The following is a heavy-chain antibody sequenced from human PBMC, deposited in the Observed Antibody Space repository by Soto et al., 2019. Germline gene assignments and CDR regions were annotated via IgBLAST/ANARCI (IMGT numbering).Heavy chain of an antibody. CDR1: GFTVSSHA. CDR2: ITADGGT. Sequence: EVQVLESGGGLVQPGGSLRLSCEGSGFTVSSHAMTWIRQAPGKGPKWVSTITADGGTYYADSVKGRFAMSRDTSESTLYLQMNSRGAEDTAAYYCAPHVSCSGGSCQYDAFAIRGQGTMVTVSS. J-gene: IGHJ3*02. CDR3: APHVSCSGGSCQYDAFAI. V-gene: IGHV3-23*01. D-gene: IGHD2-15*01.